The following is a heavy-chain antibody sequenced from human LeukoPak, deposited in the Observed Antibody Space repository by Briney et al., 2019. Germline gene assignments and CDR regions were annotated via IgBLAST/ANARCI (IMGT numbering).Heavy chain of an antibody. V-gene: IGHV3-30-3*01. CDR3: ARASYYDSSGSYDY. Sequence: PGGSLRLSCAASGFTFSSYAMHWVRQAPGKGLEWVAAISYDGSNKYYADSVKGRFTISRDNSKNTLYLQMNSLRAEDTAVYYCARASYYDSSGSYDYWGQGTLVTVSS. CDR1: GFTFSSYA. D-gene: IGHD3-22*01. CDR2: ISYDGSNK. J-gene: IGHJ4*02.